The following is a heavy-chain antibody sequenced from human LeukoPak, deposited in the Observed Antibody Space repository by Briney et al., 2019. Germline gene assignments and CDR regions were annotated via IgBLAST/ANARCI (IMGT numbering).Heavy chain of an antibody. CDR2: IYWDDDK. D-gene: IGHD2-8*01. V-gene: IGHV2-5*02. CDR1: GFSLSTRGVA. CDR3: AHKTNGLDY. J-gene: IGHJ4*02. Sequence: ESGPTLVKPTQTLTLTCTFSGFSLSTRGVAVGWIRQPPGKALEWLALIYWDDDKHYIPSLKTRLTITKDTSKNQVVLTMTNMDPVDTATYYCAHKTNGLDYWGQGTLVTVSS.